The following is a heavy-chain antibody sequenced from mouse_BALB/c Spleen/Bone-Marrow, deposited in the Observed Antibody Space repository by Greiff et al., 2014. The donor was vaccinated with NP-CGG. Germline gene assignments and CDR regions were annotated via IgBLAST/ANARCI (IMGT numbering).Heavy chain of an antibody. CDR1: GYTFTSYW. CDR2: INPSTGYT. CDR3: ARGNPLYAMDY. D-gene: IGHD2-1*01. V-gene: IGHV1-7*01. Sequence: LVESWAELAKPGASVKMSCKASGYTFTSYWMHWVKQRPGQGLEWIGYINPSTGYTDYNQKFNDKATLTADKSSSTAYIQLXSXTSKDSAVYYCARGNPLYAMDYWGQGTSVTVSS. J-gene: IGHJ4*01.